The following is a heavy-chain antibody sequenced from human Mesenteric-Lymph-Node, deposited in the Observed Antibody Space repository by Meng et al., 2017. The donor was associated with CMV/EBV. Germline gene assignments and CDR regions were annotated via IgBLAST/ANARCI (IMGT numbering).Heavy chain of an antibody. J-gene: IGHJ5*02. CDR2: TYYRSKWYN. D-gene: IGHD3-10*01. CDR3: TRVGYYGSETGWFNP. V-gene: IGHV6-1*01. CDR1: GDSVLSNTAA. Sequence: SQTLSLTCAISGDSVLSNTAAWNWIRQSPSRGLEWLGRTYYRSKWYNDYAVSVKSRITINPDTSKNQFSLQLNSVPPEDTAVYYCTRVGYYGSETGWFNPWGQGTRVTVSS.